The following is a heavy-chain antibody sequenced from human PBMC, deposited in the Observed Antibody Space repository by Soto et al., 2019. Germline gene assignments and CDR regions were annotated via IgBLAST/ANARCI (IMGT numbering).Heavy chain of an antibody. Sequence: QVQLVQSGAEVKKPGASVKLSCKASGYTFINYATHWVRQAPGQRLEWMGWINAGNDNTKYSQTSLGRVTITRGTSTNTAYMELSSLTSEDTAVYYCARDGVKETTLGPLQYYYGMDVWGQGTTVTVSS. J-gene: IGHJ6*02. CDR3: ARDGVKETTLGPLQYYYGMDV. D-gene: IGHD1-1*01. CDR2: INAGNDNT. CDR1: GYTFINYA. V-gene: IGHV1-3*01.